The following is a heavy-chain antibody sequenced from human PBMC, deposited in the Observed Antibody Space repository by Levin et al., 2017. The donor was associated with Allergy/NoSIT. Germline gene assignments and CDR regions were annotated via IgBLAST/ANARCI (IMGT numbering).Heavy chain of an antibody. V-gene: IGHV1-18*01. CDR1: GYTFTSYG. CDR2: ISAYNGNT. CDR3: ARDSGYYDRWSWFDP. J-gene: IGHJ5*02. Sequence: ASVKVSCKASGYTFTSYGISWVRQAPGQGLEWMGWISAYNGNTNYAQKLQGRVTMTTDTSTSTAYMELRSLRSDDTAVYYCARDSGYYDRWSWFDPWGQGTLVTVSS. D-gene: IGHD3-22*01.